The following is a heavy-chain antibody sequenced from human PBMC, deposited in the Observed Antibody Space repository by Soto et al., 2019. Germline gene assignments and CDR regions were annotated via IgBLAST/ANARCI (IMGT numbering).Heavy chain of an antibody. Sequence: GGSLRLSCAASGFTFSSYRMNWVRQDPGKGLEWVSSISSSSSYIYYADSVKGRFTISRDSAKNSLYLQMNSLRAEDTAVYYCARDSYVDIVATASPYFDHWGQGTLGTVSS. V-gene: IGHV3-21*01. J-gene: IGHJ4*02. D-gene: IGHD5-12*01. CDR1: GFTFSSYR. CDR2: ISSSSSYI. CDR3: ARDSYVDIVATASPYFDH.